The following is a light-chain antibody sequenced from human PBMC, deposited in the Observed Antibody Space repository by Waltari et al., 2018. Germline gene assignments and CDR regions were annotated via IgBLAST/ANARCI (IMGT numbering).Light chain of an antibody. V-gene: IGLV2-23*02. J-gene: IGLJ2*01. CDR1: SSDVGGHNL. CDR2: EVS. Sequence: QSALTQPASVSGSPGQSITLSCPGTSSDVGGHNLVSWYQQYPGKAPKLMIYEVSERPSRISYRFSGSKSGNTASLTISGLQAEDEADYYCCSYAGSSTYWLFGGGTKLTVL. CDR3: CSYAGSSTYWL.